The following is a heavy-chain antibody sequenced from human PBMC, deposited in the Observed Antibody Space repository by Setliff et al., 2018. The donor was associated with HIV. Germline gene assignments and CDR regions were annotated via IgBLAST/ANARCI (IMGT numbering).Heavy chain of an antibody. J-gene: IGHJ4*02. Sequence: SVKVSCKASGGTFSSHAISWVRQAPGQGLEWMGGIIPMFGTASYAQNFQGRVTITADESTSTAYMELSSLRSEDTAVYYCARSASGWYDYFDYWGQGALVTVSS. D-gene: IGHD6-19*01. CDR2: IIPMFGTA. CDR1: GGTFSSHA. CDR3: ARSASGWYDYFDY. V-gene: IGHV1-69*13.